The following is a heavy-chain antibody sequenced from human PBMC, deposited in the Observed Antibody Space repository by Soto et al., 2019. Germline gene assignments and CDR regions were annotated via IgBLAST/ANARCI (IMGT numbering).Heavy chain of an antibody. V-gene: IGHV4-39*01. CDR2: IHYSGST. CDR1: GDSIGTTHSY. CDR3: ARHEGNGNVWPLDY. J-gene: IGHJ4*02. Sequence: SETLSLTCTVSGDSIGTTHSYWAWIRQSPGKGLEWIGNIHYSGSTYYMPSLRSRVTLSVDTSKNQFSLRLTSVTAEGTAVYYCARHEGNGNVWPLDYWGQGILVTVSS. D-gene: IGHD2-8*01.